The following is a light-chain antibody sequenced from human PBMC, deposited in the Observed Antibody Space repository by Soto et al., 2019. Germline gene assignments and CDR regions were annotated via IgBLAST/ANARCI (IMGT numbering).Light chain of an antibody. Sequence: QSALTQPASVSGSPGQSITISCTGTSSDVGGHNYVSWYQQHTGKAPKLMIYEVSNRPSGVSNRFSGSKSGNTASLTISGLQAEDEADYYCSSYTSSSTYVFGTGTKLTVL. V-gene: IGLV2-14*01. CDR3: SSYTSSSTYV. CDR2: EVS. J-gene: IGLJ1*01. CDR1: SSDVGGHNY.